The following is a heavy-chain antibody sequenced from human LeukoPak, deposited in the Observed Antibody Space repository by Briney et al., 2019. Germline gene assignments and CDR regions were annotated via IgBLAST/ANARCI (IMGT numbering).Heavy chain of an antibody. CDR2: ISYSGTT. CDR1: GGSVSSYDSY. D-gene: IGHD3-10*01. J-gene: IGHJ3*02. CDR3: ARRNRFRDLHDAFDI. Sequence: NPSETLSLTCTVSGGSVSSYDSYWSWIRQRPGKGLEWIGYISYSGTTYYNPSFQSRVAISVDTSKNQFSLKLPSVTAADTAMYYCARRNRFRDLHDAFDIWGQGTMVTVSS. V-gene: IGHV4-31*03.